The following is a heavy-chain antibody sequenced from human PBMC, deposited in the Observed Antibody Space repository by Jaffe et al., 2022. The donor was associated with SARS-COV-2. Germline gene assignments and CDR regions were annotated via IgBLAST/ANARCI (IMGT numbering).Heavy chain of an antibody. CDR1: GYTFTGYY. V-gene: IGHV1-2*02. Sequence: QVQLVQSGAEVKKPGASVKVSCKASGYTFTGYYMHWVRQAPGQGLEWMGWINPNSGGTNYAQKFQGRVTMTRDTSISTAYMELSRLRSDDTAVYYCARVYGGEFDPGDYYYYGMDVWGQGTTVTVSS. CDR2: INPNSGGT. J-gene: IGHJ6*02. D-gene: IGHD3-16*01. CDR3: ARVYGGEFDPGDYYYYGMDV.